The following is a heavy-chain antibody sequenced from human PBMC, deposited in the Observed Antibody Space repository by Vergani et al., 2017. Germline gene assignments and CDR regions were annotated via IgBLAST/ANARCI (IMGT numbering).Heavy chain of an antibody. V-gene: IGHV4-31*03. CDR2: IYYSGST. D-gene: IGHD1-26*01. Sequence: QVQLQESGPGLVKPSQTLSLTCTVSGGSISSCGYYWSRIRQHPGKGLEWFGYIYYSGSTYYNPSLKSRVIISRDTSKNQSSLKLSSVTAADTALYYCARGSFREYYFDYWGQGTLVTVSS. CDR3: ARGSFREYYFDY. J-gene: IGHJ4*02. CDR1: GGSISSCGYY.